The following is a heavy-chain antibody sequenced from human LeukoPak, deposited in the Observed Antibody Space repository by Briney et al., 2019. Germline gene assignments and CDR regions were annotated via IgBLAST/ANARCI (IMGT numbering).Heavy chain of an antibody. V-gene: IGHV4-4*07. J-gene: IGHJ6*02. D-gene: IGHD2/OR15-2a*01. CDR1: GGSISIFY. CDR3: ARGTFKDGLDV. Sequence: PSETLSLICTVSGGSISIFYWSWIRQPAGKGLDWIGRIHSSGSINHNPSLKSRVTLSVDTSKNQFSLKPTSVAAADTAVYYCARGTFKDGLDVWGQGTTVTVSS. CDR2: IHSSGSI.